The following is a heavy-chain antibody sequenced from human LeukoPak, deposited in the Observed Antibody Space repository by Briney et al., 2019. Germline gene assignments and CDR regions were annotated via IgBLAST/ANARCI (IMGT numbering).Heavy chain of an antibody. CDR1: GGSFSGYH. CDR3: ARGPLGSSWGY. CDR2: INHSGST. J-gene: IGHJ4*02. V-gene: IGHV4-34*01. D-gene: IGHD6-13*01. Sequence: SETLSLTCAVYGGSFSGYHWSWIRQPPGKGLEWIGEINHSGSTNYNPSLKSRVTISVDTSKNQFSLKLSSVTAADTAVYYCARGPLGSSWGYWGQGTLVTVSS.